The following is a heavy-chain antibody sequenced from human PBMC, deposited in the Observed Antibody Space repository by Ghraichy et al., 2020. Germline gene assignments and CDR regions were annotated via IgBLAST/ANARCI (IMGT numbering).Heavy chain of an antibody. CDR2: TYYRSKWYN. Sequence: SQTLSLTCAISGDSVSSNSAAWNWIRQSPSRGLEWLGRTYYRSKWYNDYAVSVKSRITINPDTSKNQFSLQLNSVTPEDTAVYYCARAPYSSGWYGLFRTGRNYYYGMDVWGQGTTVTVSS. V-gene: IGHV6-1*01. CDR1: GDSVSSNSAA. D-gene: IGHD6-19*01. J-gene: IGHJ6*02. CDR3: ARAPYSSGWYGLFRTGRNYYYGMDV.